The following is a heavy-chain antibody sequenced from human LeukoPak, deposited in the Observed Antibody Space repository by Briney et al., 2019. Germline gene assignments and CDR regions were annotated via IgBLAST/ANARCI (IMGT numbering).Heavy chain of an antibody. D-gene: IGHD1-26*01. J-gene: IGHJ4*02. CDR1: GFTFNSYS. V-gene: IGHV3-21*01. CDR2: ISNSGSHI. CDR3: AREDSGRSDY. Sequence: GGSLRLSCAASGFTFNSYSMNWVRQAPGKGLEWVSSISNSGSHIYYAGSVKGRFTISRDNTKNSLDLQMNSLRAEDTAVYYCAREDSGRSDYWGQGTLVTVSS.